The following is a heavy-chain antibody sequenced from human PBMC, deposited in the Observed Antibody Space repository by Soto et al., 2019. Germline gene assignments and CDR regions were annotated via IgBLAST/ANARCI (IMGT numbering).Heavy chain of an antibody. J-gene: IGHJ4*02. D-gene: IGHD6-19*01. CDR1: GYSFISNW. CDR2: IYPGDSDT. Sequence: GESLKISCKGSGYSFISNWIGWVRQMPGKGLEWMGIIYPGDSDTRYSPSFQGQVTISADKSISTAYLQWSSLKASDTAMYYCARLSPHFSSGWVDYWGQGTLVTVSS. CDR3: ARLSPHFSSGWVDY. V-gene: IGHV5-51*01.